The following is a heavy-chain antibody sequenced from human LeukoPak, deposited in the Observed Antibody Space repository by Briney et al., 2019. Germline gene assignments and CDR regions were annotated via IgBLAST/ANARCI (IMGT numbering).Heavy chain of an antibody. CDR1: GFTVSSNY. V-gene: IGHV3-53*01. J-gene: IGHJ3*01. CDR3: AQRGSYFDFDF. Sequence: PGGSLRLSCAASGFTVSSNYMSWVRQAPGKGLEWVSVIYSGGSTYYADSVKGRFTISRDNSKNTLYLQMNSLRAEDTAVYYCAQRGSYFDFDFWGQGTMVTVSS. D-gene: IGHD1-26*01. CDR2: IYSGGST.